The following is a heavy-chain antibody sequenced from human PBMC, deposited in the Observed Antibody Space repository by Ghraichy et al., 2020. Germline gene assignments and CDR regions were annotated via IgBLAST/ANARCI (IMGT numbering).Heavy chain of an antibody. J-gene: IGHJ4*02. CDR1: GFTFSSYS. CDR2: ISSSSSTI. Sequence: SCAASGFTFSSYSMNWVRQAPGKGLEWVSYISSSSSTIYYADSVKGRFTISRDNAKNSLYLQMNSLRAEDTAVYYCARERGRGRSGVIDYWGQGTLVTVSS. V-gene: IGHV3-48*04. D-gene: IGHD3-10*01. CDR3: ARERGRGRSGVIDY.